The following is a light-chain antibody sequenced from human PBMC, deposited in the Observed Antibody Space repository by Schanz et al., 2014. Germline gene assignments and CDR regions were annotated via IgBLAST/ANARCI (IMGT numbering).Light chain of an antibody. CDR2: VND. CDR3: AVWDDSLSTWV. Sequence: QSVLAQPPSASGTPGQRVTISCSGSSSNIGSNYVYWYHQYPGTAPKLLIYVNDRRPSGVPDRFSGSKSGTSASLAISGLRSEDEALYYCAVWDDSLSTWVFGGGTKLTVL. CDR1: SSNIGSNY. J-gene: IGLJ3*02. V-gene: IGLV1-47*01.